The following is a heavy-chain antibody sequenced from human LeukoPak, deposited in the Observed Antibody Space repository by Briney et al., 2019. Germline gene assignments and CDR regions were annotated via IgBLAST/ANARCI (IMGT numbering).Heavy chain of an antibody. CDR2: IYYSGST. V-gene: IGHV4-59*08. CDR3: ARLYYYYGMDV. J-gene: IGHJ6*02. Sequence: SETLSLTCTVSGGSISSYYWSWIRQPPGKGLEWIGYIYYSGSTNYNPSLKSRVTISVDTSKNQFSLKLSSVTAADTAVYYCARLYYYYGMDVWGQGTTVTVSS. CDR1: GGSISSYY.